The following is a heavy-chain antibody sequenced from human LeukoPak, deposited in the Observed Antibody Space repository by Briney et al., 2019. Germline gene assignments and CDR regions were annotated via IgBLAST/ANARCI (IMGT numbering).Heavy chain of an antibody. CDR1: GYTFTTYA. Sequence: GASVKVSCKAFGYTFTTYAIHWVRQAPRRSLEWMGRINAGNGDAKYSQNFHDRITITRGTSASTVYMELTSLRSEDTAVYYCGKSAPSGFDPWGQGTLVTVSS. J-gene: IGHJ5*02. V-gene: IGHV1-3*01. CDR3: GKSAPSGFDP. CDR2: INAGNGDA.